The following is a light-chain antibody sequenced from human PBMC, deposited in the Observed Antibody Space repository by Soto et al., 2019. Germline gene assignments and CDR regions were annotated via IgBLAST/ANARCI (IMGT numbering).Light chain of an antibody. CDR3: LQDYNYPYT. J-gene: IGKJ2*01. CDR1: QGIRND. V-gene: IGKV1-6*01. CDR2: TAS. Sequence: AIQMTQSPSSLSASVGDRVTITCRASQGIRNDLGWYQQKPGKAPKLLIYTASSLQSGVPSRFSGSGSGTDFTLTISSLQPEDFASYYCLQDYNYPYTFGQGTKLEIK.